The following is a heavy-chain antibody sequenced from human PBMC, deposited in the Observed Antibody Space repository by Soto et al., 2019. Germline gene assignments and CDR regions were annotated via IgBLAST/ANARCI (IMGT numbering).Heavy chain of an antibody. CDR1: GFTFSSYG. CDR2: ISYDGSNK. J-gene: IGHJ4*02. Sequence: GGSLRLSCAASGFTFSSYGMHWVRQAPGKGLEWVAVISYDGSNKYYADSVKGRFTISRDNSKNTLYLQMNGLRAEDTAVYYCAKVKSIAARPGYYFDYWGQGTLVTVSS. V-gene: IGHV3-30*18. D-gene: IGHD6-6*01. CDR3: AKVKSIAARPGYYFDY.